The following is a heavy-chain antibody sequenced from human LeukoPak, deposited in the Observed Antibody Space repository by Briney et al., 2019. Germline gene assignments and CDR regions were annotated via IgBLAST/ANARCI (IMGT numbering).Heavy chain of an antibody. Sequence: ASVKVSCKASGDTFTSYDINCVPQATGQGVGWMGWMNLNSGNTGYAQKLQGRVTMTRNTSISTAYMELSSLRSEDTAVYYSATLTYYEFWSGYSTPYYYGMDVWGQGTTVTVSS. CDR2: MNLNSGNT. D-gene: IGHD3-3*01. CDR1: GDTFTSYD. CDR3: ATLTYYEFWSGYSTPYYYGMDV. J-gene: IGHJ6*02. V-gene: IGHV1-8*01.